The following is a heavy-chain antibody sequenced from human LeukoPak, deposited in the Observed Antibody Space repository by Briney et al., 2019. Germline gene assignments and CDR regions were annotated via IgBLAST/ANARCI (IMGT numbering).Heavy chain of an antibody. Sequence: GGSLRLSCAASGFTFSSYGMHWVRQAPGKGLEWVAVISYDGSNKYYADSVKGRFTISRDNSKNTLYLQMNSLRAEDTAVYYCAKMGVGDARYGMDDWGQGTTVTVSS. CDR1: GFTFSSYG. CDR2: ISYDGSNK. CDR3: AKMGVGDARYGMDD. J-gene: IGHJ6*02. D-gene: IGHD4-17*01. V-gene: IGHV3-30*18.